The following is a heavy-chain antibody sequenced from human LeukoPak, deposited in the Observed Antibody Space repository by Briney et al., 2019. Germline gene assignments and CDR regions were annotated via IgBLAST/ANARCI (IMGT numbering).Heavy chain of an antibody. CDR2: ISYDGSNK. Sequence: GGSLRLSCAASGFTFSSYAMHWVRQAPGKGLEWVAVISYDGSNKYYADSVKGRFTISRDNSKNTLYLQMNSLRAEDTAVYYSARVDPPGRDSSGYYPDYWGQGTLVTVSS. CDR3: ARVDPPGRDSSGYYPDY. J-gene: IGHJ4*02. V-gene: IGHV3-30-3*01. CDR1: GFTFSSYA. D-gene: IGHD3-22*01.